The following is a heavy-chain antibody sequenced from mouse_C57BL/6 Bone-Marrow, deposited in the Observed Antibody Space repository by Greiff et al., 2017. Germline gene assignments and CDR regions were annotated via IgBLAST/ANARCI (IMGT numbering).Heavy chain of an antibody. Sequence: QVQLKQPGAELVKPGASVKVSCKASGYTFTSYWMHWVKQRPGQGLEWIGRIHPSDSDTNYNQKFKGKATVTVDKSSSTAYMQLSSLTSEDSAVYYCAMGGSLRSQPGYWGQGTTLTVSS. CDR1: GYTFTSYW. CDR2: IHPSDSDT. J-gene: IGHJ2*01. V-gene: IGHV1-74*01. CDR3: AMGGSLRSQPGY. D-gene: IGHD6-2*01.